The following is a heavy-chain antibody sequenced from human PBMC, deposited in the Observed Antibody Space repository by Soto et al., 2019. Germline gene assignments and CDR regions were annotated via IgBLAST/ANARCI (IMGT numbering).Heavy chain of an antibody. CDR1: GYTFTGYY. Sequence: GASVKVSCKASGYTFTGYYMHWVRQAPGQGLEWMGWINPNSGGTNYAQKFQGWVTMTRDTSISTAYMELSRLRSDDTAVYYCARGPNPRGTDHYDFLSGYPPPHYYYYYMDVWGKGTTVTVSS. V-gene: IGHV1-2*04. CDR2: INPNSGGT. J-gene: IGHJ6*03. CDR3: ARGPNPRGTDHYDFLSGYPPPHYYYYYMDV. D-gene: IGHD3-3*01.